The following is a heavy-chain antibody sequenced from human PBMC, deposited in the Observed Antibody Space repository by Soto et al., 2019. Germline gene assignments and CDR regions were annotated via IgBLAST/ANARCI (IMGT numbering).Heavy chain of an antibody. CDR2: INHSGST. D-gene: IGHD7-27*01. Sequence: QVQLQQWGAGLLKPSETLSLTCAVYGGSFSGYYWSWIRKPPGKGMEWIGEINHSGSTNYNPSLKSRVTISVDTSKNQFSLKLSSVTAADTAVYYCARGTAGTGDAFDYWGQGTLVTVSS. V-gene: IGHV4-34*01. CDR3: ARGTAGTGDAFDY. CDR1: GGSFSGYY. J-gene: IGHJ4*02.